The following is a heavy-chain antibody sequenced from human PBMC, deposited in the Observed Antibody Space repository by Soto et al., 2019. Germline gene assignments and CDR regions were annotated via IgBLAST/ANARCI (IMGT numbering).Heavy chain of an antibody. J-gene: IGHJ4*02. Sequence: QVQLVQSGAEVKKPGASVKVSCKASGYTFISYGISWVRQAPGQGLEWMGWISGYNGNTKYAQKLQGRVTMTTDTSTSSVYMGLRRLRSDDTAVYYWARDLGAQIVDYWGQGTLVTVSS. CDR2: ISGYNGNT. D-gene: IGHD1-26*01. V-gene: IGHV1-18*01. CDR3: ARDLGAQIVDY. CDR1: GYTFISYG.